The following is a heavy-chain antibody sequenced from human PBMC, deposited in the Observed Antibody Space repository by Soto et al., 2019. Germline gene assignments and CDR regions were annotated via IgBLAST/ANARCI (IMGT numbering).Heavy chain of an antibody. J-gene: IGHJ5*02. V-gene: IGHV1-69*01. D-gene: IGHD3-10*01. CDR1: GGTFSSYA. CDR3: ARGLYGSGSYFSNWFDP. Sequence: QVQLVQSGAEVKKPGSSVKVSCKASGGTFSSYAISWVRQAPGQGLEWMGGIIPIFGTANYAQKFQGRVTITAEESTSTAYIELSSLRSEDTAVYYCARGLYGSGSYFSNWFDPWGQGTLVTVSS. CDR2: IIPIFGTA.